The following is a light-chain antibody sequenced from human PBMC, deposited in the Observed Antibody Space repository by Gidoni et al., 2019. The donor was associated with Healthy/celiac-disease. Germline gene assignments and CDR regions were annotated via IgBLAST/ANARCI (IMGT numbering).Light chain of an antibody. CDR2: DVS. Sequence: GQSITISCTGTSSDVGGYNYVSWYQQHPGKAPKLMIYDVSNRPSGVSNRFSGSKSGNTASLTISGLQAEDVADYYCSSYTSSNWVFGGGTKLTVL. J-gene: IGLJ3*02. CDR1: SSDVGGYNY. CDR3: SSYTSSNWV. V-gene: IGLV2-14*04.